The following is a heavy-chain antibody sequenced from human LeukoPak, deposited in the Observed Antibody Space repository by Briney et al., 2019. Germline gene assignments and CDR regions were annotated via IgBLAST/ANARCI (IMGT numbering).Heavy chain of an antibody. CDR3: VRGSTLRHYQY. V-gene: IGHV4-39*01. Sequence: PSETLSLTCPVSAGSISSSTYYWGWIRRPPGKGLEWIGSIYYSGSTYYNPGIKSRVNVSVDTSKNQFSLKLSSVAAANTALYYCVRGSTLRHYQYWGQGILVTVSS. D-gene: IGHD3-16*01. CDR1: AGSISSSTYY. J-gene: IGHJ4*02. CDR2: IYYSGST.